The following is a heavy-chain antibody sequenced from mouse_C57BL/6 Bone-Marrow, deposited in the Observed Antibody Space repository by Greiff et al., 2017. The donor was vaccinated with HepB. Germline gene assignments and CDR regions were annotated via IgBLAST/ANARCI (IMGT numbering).Heavy chain of an antibody. CDR2: IYPGNSDT. D-gene: IGHD1-1*01. CDR3: TRDGISYYYGSSYAMDY. J-gene: IGHJ4*01. CDR1: GYTFTSYW. V-gene: IGHV1-5*01. Sequence: VQQQQSGTVLARPGASVKMSCKTSGYTFTSYWMHWVKQRPGQGLEWIGAIYPGNSDTSYNQKFKGKAKLTAVTSASTAYMELSSLTNEDSAVYYCTRDGISYYYGSSYAMDYWGQGTSVTVSS.